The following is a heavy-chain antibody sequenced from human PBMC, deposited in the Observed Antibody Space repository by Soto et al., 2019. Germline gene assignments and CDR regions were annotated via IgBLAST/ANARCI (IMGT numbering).Heavy chain of an antibody. CDR3: ANGCPTVTSVFDY. V-gene: IGHV3-30*18. Sequence: QVQLVESGGGVVQPGRSLRLSCAASGFTFSSYGMHWVRQAPVKGLEWVAVISYDGSNKYYADSVKGRFTISRYNSKNTLYMQMNILIAEDTAVYYCANGCPTVTSVFDYWGQGTMVTVSS. CDR1: GFTFSSYG. J-gene: IGHJ4*02. CDR2: ISYDGSNK. D-gene: IGHD4-17*01.